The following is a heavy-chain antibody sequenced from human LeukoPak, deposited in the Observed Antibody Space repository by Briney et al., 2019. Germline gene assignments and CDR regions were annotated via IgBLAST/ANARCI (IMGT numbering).Heavy chain of an antibody. V-gene: IGHV3-33*01. D-gene: IGHD3-22*01. CDR1: GFTFSSYG. CDR3: ARENYYDSSGYPMYIDY. Sequence: GRSLRLSCAASGFTFSSYGMHWVRQAPGKGLEWVAVIWYDGSNKYYADSVKGRFTISRDNSKNTLYLQMNSLRAEDTAVYYCARENYYDSSGYPMYIDYWGQGTLVTVSS. CDR2: IWYDGSNK. J-gene: IGHJ4*02.